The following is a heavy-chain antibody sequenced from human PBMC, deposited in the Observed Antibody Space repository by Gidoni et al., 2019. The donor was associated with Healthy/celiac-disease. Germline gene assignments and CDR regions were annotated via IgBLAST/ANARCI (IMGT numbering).Heavy chain of an antibody. J-gene: IGHJ4*02. V-gene: IGHV4-31*03. CDR3: ARDQGYCGGDCYSGFDY. Sequence: QVHLQESGPGLVKPAQTLSLTCTVAGGAISSGGYYWSWIRQHQGKGLEWIGYIYYSGSTYYNPSLKSRVTISVDTSKNQFSLKLSSVTAADTAVYYCARDQGYCGGDCYSGFDYWGQGTLVTVSS. CDR2: IYYSGST. CDR1: GGAISSGGYY. D-gene: IGHD2-21*02.